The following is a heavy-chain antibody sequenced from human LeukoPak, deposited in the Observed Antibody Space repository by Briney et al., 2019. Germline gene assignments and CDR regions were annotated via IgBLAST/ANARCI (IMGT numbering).Heavy chain of an antibody. CDR1: GFSFSGHW. J-gene: IGHJ4*02. V-gene: IGHV3-74*01. CDR3: AKCGIAAAGTNFDY. D-gene: IGHD6-13*01. Sequence: GGSLRLSCTASGFSFSGHWMHWARQLPGKGLVWVSRISPTGSTTSYADSVKGRFTISRDNSKNTLYLQMNSLRAEDTAVYYCAKCGIAAAGTNFDYWGQGTLVTVSS. CDR2: ISPTGSTT.